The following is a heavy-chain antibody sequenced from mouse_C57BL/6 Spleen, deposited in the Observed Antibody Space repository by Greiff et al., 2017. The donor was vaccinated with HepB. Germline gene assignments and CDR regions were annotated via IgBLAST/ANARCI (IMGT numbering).Heavy chain of an antibody. CDR2: IDPNSGGT. J-gene: IGHJ3*01. Sequence: QVQLQQPGAELVKPGASVKLSCKASGYTFTSYWMHWVKQRPGRGLEWIGRIDPNSGGTKYNEKFKSKATLTVDKPSSKAYMQLSSLTSEDSAVYYCARDIYDGYYVEVWFAYWGQGTLVTVSA. V-gene: IGHV1-72*01. CDR3: ARDIYDGYYVEVWFAY. D-gene: IGHD2-3*01. CDR1: GYTFTSYW.